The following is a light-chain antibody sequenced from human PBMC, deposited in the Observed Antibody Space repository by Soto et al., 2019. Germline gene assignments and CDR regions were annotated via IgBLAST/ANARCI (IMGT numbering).Light chain of an antibody. V-gene: IGKV1-8*01. CDR1: QGISSY. Sequence: AIRMTQSPSSFSASTGDRVTITCRASQGISSYLAWYQQKPGKAPKPLIYAASTLQSGVPSRFSGSGSGTDFTLTISCLQSEDFATYYCQQYYSYPPGTFGQGTKVDIK. CDR2: AAS. CDR3: QQYYSYPPGT. J-gene: IGKJ1*01.